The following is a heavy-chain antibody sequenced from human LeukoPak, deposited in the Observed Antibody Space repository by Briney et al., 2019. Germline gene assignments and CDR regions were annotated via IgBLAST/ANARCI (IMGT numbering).Heavy chain of an antibody. CDR3: ARLVVSSWYHEVLLGRDY. D-gene: IGHD6-13*01. Sequence: SETLSLTCTVSGGPISSRPYYWGWIRQPPGKGLEWLGSFDYSGSTYYKPSLKSRVTISVDTSKNQFSLKLSSVTAADTAVYYRARLVVSSWYHEVLLGRDYWGQGTLVTVSS. J-gene: IGHJ4*02. V-gene: IGHV4-39*01. CDR1: GGPISSRPYY. CDR2: FDYSGST.